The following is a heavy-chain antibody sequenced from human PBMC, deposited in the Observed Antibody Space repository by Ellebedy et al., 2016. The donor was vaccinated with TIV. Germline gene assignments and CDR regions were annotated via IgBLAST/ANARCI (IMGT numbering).Heavy chain of an antibody. CDR3: ARADRDFGGNSGGDGFDL. J-gene: IGHJ3*01. V-gene: IGHV3-74*03. CDR2: IKGDGSGA. D-gene: IGHD4-23*01. Sequence: GGSLRLSXAASGFIFSNYWIHWVRQAPGKGLVWVTRIKGDGSGATYAESLKGRFTISRDNAKNTLFLEMTRLRVDDTAMYFCARADRDFGGNSGGDGFDLWGQGTMVTVS. CDR1: GFIFSNYW.